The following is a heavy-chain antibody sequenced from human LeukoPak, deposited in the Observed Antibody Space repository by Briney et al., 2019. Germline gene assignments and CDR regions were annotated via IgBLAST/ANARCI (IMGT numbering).Heavy chain of an antibody. CDR1: GFTFSAYY. CDR2: ISSSGSTI. Sequence: GGSLRLSCAASGFTFSAYYMSWIRQAPGKGLEWGSYISSSGSTIYYADSVKGRFTISRDNAKNSLYLQMNSLRAEDTAVYYCARDLDWELPKPSYYYYYGMDVWGQGTTVTVSS. V-gene: IGHV3-11*01. CDR3: ARDLDWELPKPSYYYYYGMDV. J-gene: IGHJ6*02. D-gene: IGHD1-26*01.